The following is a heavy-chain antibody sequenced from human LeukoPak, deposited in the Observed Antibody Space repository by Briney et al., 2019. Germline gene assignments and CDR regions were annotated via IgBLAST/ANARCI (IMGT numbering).Heavy chain of an antibody. CDR3: ARFPLDY. CDR2: IKEDGSEK. V-gene: IGHV3-7*01. CDR1: GFSFCDYW. J-gene: IGHJ4*02. Sequence: PGGSLRLSCAASGFSFCDYWMSWVRQPPGKGLEWVANIKEDGSEKYYVDSVKGRITISRDNAQNLLFLQMNSLRADDTAVYFCARFPLDYWGQGTQVTVSS.